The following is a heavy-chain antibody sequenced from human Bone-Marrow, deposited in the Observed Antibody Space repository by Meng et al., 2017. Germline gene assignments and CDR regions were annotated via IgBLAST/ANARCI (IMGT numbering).Heavy chain of an antibody. J-gene: IGHJ4*02. D-gene: IGHD6-19*01. CDR2: FDPEDGET. CDR1: GYTLTELS. V-gene: IGHV1-24*01. Sequence: QGQPVQCGAEVKEPGASVKVSCKVSGYTLTELSMHWVRQAPGKGLEWMGGFDPEDGETIYAQKFQGRVTMTEDTSTDTAYMELSSLRSEDTAVYYCATDWRAVAGTMPGIFDYWGQGTLVTVS. CDR3: ATDWRAVAGTMPGIFDY.